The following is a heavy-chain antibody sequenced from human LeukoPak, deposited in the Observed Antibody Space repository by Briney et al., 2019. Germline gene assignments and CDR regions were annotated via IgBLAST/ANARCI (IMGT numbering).Heavy chain of an antibody. CDR2: IKQDGSER. V-gene: IGHV3-7*01. Sequence: PGGSLRLSCAASGFTFSNYWMTWVRQAPGKGLEWVANIKQDGSERYYADSVKGRFTISRDNSKNTLYLQMNSLRAEDTAVYYCARETYLKYCSGGSCSTLNYYYYGMDVWGQGTTVTVSS. J-gene: IGHJ6*02. D-gene: IGHD2-15*01. CDR1: GFTFSNYW. CDR3: ARETYLKYCSGGSCSTLNYYYYGMDV.